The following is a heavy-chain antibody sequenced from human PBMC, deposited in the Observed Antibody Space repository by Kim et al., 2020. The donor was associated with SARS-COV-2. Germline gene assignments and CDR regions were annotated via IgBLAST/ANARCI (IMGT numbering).Heavy chain of an antibody. D-gene: IGHD3-10*01. J-gene: IGHJ6*02. CDR1: GYTFTSYA. CDR2: INTNTGNP. Sequence: ASVKVSCKASGYTFTSYAMNWVRQAPGQGLEWMGWINTNTGNPTYAQGFTGRFVFSLDTSVSTAYLQISSLKAEDTAVYYCAGVRGVPSYYYCGMGVWGRGGTVTVSS. CDR3: AGVRGVPSYYYCGMGV. V-gene: IGHV7-4-1*02.